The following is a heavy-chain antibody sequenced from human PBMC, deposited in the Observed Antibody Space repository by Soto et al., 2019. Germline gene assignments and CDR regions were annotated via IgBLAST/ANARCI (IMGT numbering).Heavy chain of an antibody. CDR1: GFTFARYS. J-gene: IGHJ4*02. Sequence: LRLSCAASGFTFARYSMNWVRQAPGKGLEWVSSISSTTNYIYYGDSMKGRFTISRDNAKNSLYLEMNSLRAEDTAVYYCARESEDLTSNFDYWGQGTLVTVSS. CDR3: ARESEDLTSNFDY. CDR2: ISSTTNYI. V-gene: IGHV3-21*06.